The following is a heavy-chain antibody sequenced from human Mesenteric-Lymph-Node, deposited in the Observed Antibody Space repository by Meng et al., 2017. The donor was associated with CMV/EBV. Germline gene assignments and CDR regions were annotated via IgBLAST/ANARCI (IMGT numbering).Heavy chain of an antibody. CDR2: IRFDGSSK. CDR3: ARDRAWDGMDV. J-gene: IGHJ6*02. Sequence: GESLKISCVASGFMFKSYGMHWVRQAPGKGLEWVAFIRFDGSSKYYGDSVKGRFSISRDNAKNSVYLQMNSLRAEDTAVYYCARDRAWDGMDVWGQGTTVTVSS. D-gene: IGHD3-16*01. V-gene: IGHV3-30*02. CDR1: GFMFKSYG.